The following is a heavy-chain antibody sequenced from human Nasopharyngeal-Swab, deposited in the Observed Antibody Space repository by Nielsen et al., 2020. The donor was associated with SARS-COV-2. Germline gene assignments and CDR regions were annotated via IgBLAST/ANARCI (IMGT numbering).Heavy chain of an antibody. CDR2: MYYSGST. D-gene: IGHD3-16*01. Sequence: SETLSLTCTVSGGSISSYYWSWIRQPPGKGLEWIGYMYYSGSTSHNPSLKSRVTISVDTSKNQISLKLTSVTAADTAVYYCARPGGSGDPYWYFDLWGRGTLATVSS. V-gene: IGHV4-59*01. J-gene: IGHJ2*01. CDR1: GGSISSYY. CDR3: ARPGGSGDPYWYFDL.